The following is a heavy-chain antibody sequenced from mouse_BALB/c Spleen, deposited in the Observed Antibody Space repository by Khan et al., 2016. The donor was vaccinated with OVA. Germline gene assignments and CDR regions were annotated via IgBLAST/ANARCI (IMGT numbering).Heavy chain of an antibody. J-gene: IGHJ1*01. CDR1: GFSLTSYG. V-gene: IGHV2-2*02. Sequence: QVQLKEPGPGLVQPSQSLSITCTVSGFSLTSYGVHWVRQSPGTGLAWLGVIWSGGTTDYNAAFISRLSISKDNSKSQVFFKLNSLQANDTAIYYCARNGDDVHWDFDVWGAATTVTVSS. CDR3: ARNGDDVHWDFDV. D-gene: IGHD2-2*01. CDR2: IWSGGTT.